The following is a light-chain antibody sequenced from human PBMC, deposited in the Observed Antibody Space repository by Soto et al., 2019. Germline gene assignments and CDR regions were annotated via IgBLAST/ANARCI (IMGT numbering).Light chain of an antibody. Sequence: EIVMTQSPVTLSVSPGERATLSCRASQSVSSNLAWYQQNPGQAPRLLIYDASTRATGIPARFSGSGSGTEFTLTISSLQSEDFAVYYCQQYNNWPPERTFGRGTKVEIK. CDR1: QSVSSN. J-gene: IGKJ1*01. CDR2: DAS. V-gene: IGKV3-15*01. CDR3: QQYNNWPPERT.